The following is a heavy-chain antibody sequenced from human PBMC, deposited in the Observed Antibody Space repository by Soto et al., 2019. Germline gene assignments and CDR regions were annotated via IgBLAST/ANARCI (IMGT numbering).Heavy chain of an antibody. CDR1: GFTFSSYG. CDR3: AKDSGGSSQAFDY. CDR2: ISYDGSNK. J-gene: IGHJ4*02. V-gene: IGHV3-30*18. Sequence: GGSLRLSCAASGFTFSSYGMHWVRQAPGKGLEWVAVISYDGSNKYYADSVKGRFTISRDNSKNTLYLQMNSLRAEDTAVYYCAKDSGGSSQAFDYWGQGTLVTVSS. D-gene: IGHD1-26*01.